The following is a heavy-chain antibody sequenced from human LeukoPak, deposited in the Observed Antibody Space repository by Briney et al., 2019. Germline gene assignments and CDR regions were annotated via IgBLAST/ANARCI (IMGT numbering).Heavy chain of an antibody. CDR2: ISYVRENE. V-gene: IGHV3-30*04. CDR3: VRGRYYYDSSGYLDY. Sequence: PGRSLRLSCVASGFTFSSYAMHWVRQAPGKGLEWVALISYVRENEYYADSVKGRFTISRDNSKNTLYLQMNSLRAEDTAVYYCVRGRYYYDSSGYLDYWGQGTLATVSS. CDR1: GFTFSSYA. J-gene: IGHJ4*02. D-gene: IGHD3-22*01.